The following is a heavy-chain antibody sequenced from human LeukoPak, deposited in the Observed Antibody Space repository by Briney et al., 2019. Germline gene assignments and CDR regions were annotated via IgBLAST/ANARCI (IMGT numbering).Heavy chain of an antibody. D-gene: IGHD3-22*01. CDR3: ARDLKVVPYYYDSSGYYFFVGNDAFDI. Sequence: ASVKVSCKASGYTFTGYYMHWVRQAPGQGLEWMGWINPNSGGTNYAQKFQGRVTMTRDTSISTAYMELSRLRSDDTAVYYCARDLKVVPYYYDSSGYYFFVGNDAFDIWGQGTMVTVSS. V-gene: IGHV1-2*02. CDR1: GYTFTGYY. CDR2: INPNSGGT. J-gene: IGHJ3*02.